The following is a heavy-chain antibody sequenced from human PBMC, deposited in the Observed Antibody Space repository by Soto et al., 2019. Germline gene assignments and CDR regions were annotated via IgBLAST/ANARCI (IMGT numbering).Heavy chain of an antibody. J-gene: IGHJ5*02. CDR3: ARAGGYYRRNWFDP. CDR2: IYYSGST. Sequence: SETLSLTCTVSGGSISSYYWSWIRQPPGKGLEWIGYIYYSGSTNYNPSLKSRVTISVDTSKNQFSLKLSSVTAADTAVYYCARAGGYYRRNWFDPWGQGTLVTVSS. D-gene: IGHD3-3*01. V-gene: IGHV4-59*01. CDR1: GGSISSYY.